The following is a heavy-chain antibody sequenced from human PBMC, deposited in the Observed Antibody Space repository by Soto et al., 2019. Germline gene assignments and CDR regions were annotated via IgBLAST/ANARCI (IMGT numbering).Heavy chain of an antibody. J-gene: IGHJ6*02. CDR2: IYYSGST. V-gene: IGHV4-31*03. CDR3: ARGHYDYYYYYGMDV. CDR1: GGSISSGGYY. Sequence: QVQLQESGPGLVKPSQTLSLTCTVSGGSISSGGYYWSWIRQHPGKGLEWIGYIYYSGSTYYNPSLKSRVTIXXDXSXNQFSLKLSSVTAADTAVYYCARGHYDYYYYYGMDVWGQGTTVTVSS. D-gene: IGHD4-17*01.